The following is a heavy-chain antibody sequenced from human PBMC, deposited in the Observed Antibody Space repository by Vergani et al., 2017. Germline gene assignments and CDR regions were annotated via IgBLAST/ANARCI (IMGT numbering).Heavy chain of an antibody. CDR1: GYSITNYW. CDR3: AKTHDFSSLYSSYNWFDP. D-gene: IGHD3-3*01. J-gene: IGHJ5*02. V-gene: IGHV5-51*03. CDR2: IYAGDSDV. Sequence: EVQLVQSGAEVKKPGESLKISCQGSGYSITNYWIAWVRQRPGKGLEWMGIIYAGDSDVRYSPSLQGQVTMSVDKSLSTAYLQWSSLKASDTATYYCAKTHDFSSLYSSYNWFDPWGQGTQVTVSS.